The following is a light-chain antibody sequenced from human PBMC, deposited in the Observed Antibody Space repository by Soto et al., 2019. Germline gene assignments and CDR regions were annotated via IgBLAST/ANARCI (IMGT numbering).Light chain of an antibody. V-gene: IGKV3-11*01. CDR1: QSVSSY. J-gene: IGKJ5*01. Sequence: IVLTQSPPSLSLFPGERATLSFGASQSVSSYLAWYQQKPGQAPRLLIYDVSTRATGIPARFSGSGSRTDFILTISSLEPEDFAVYYCQQRSNWPITFGQGTRLEI. CDR2: DVS. CDR3: QQRSNWPIT.